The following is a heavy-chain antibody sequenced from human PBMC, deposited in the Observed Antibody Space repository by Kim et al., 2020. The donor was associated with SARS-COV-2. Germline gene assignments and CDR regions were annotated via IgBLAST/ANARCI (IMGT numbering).Heavy chain of an antibody. CDR2: IKPDGTYT. D-gene: IGHD1-26*01. V-gene: IGHV3-74*01. CDR1: GFTFSSYW. Sequence: GGSLRLSCAASGFTFSSYWMHWVRQAPGKGLVWVSTIKPDGTYTAYADSVKGRFTMSRDNAKNTVYLQMDSLRVEDTAVYYCARGHIVTDKLLDSWGQGTLLTVSS. J-gene: IGHJ4*02. CDR3: ARGHIVTDKLLDS.